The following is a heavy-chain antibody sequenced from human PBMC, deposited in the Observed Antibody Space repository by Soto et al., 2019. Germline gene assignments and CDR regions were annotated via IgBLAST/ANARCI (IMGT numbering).Heavy chain of an antibody. CDR1: GFTFSDHY. CDR2: IRNKANSYTP. J-gene: IGHJ4*01. Sequence: EVQLVESGGGLVQPGGSQRLSCAASGFTFSDHYMDWVRQAPGKGLEWVGRIRNKANSYTPDYAASVKGRFTISRDDSKDSLYLQMNRLKTEDTAIYYCARDRGNVAYFDYWGHGTLATVS. D-gene: IGHD3-16*01. CDR3: ARDRGNVAYFDY. V-gene: IGHV3-72*01.